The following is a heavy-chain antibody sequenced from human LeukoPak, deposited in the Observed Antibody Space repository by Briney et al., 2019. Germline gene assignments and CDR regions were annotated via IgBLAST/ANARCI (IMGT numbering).Heavy chain of an antibody. V-gene: IGHV4-59*01. Sequence: PSETLSLTCTVSGGSISSYYWSWIRQPPGKGLEWIGYIYYSGSTNYNPSLKSRVTISVDTSKNQFSLKLSSVTAADTAVYYCARTWGMGIGAFDIWGQGTMVTVSS. J-gene: IGHJ3*02. CDR1: GGSISSYY. CDR3: ARTWGMGIGAFDI. D-gene: IGHD7-27*01. CDR2: IYYSGST.